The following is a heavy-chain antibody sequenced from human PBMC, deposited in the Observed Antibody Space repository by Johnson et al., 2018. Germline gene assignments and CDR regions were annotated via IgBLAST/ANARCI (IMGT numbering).Heavy chain of an antibody. CDR2: ISWNGGAT. CDR1: GFVFDDYA. Sequence: VQLVESGGDVAQXGGSLRLXCAVSGFVFDDYAMHWVRQAPGKGLEWISMISWNGGATYYADSVKGRFTVSRDSSKNSVFLQMNSLRPEDTALYYCAKDRSYYMDVWGKGTTVTVSS. D-gene: IGHD3-10*01. V-gene: IGHV3-43D*03. J-gene: IGHJ6*03. CDR3: AKDRSYYMDV.